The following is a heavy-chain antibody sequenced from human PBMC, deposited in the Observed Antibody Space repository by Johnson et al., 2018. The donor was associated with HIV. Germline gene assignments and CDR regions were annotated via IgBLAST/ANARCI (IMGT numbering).Heavy chain of an antibody. CDR3: AKDPPGS. D-gene: IGHD1-26*01. V-gene: IGHV3-43D*03. CDR1: GFTFSAHD. J-gene: IGHJ3*01. CDR2: ISWDGGRT. Sequence: VQLVESGGGVVQPGGSLRLSCAASGFTFSAHDMHWVRQAPGKGLEWVSLISWDGGRTYYADSVKGRFTISRDNRKNSLYLQMNSLRPEDTALYYCAKDPPGSWGQGTMVTVSS.